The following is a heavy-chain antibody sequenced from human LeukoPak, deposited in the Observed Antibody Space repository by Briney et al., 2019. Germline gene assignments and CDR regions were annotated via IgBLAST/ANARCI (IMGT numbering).Heavy chain of an antibody. V-gene: IGHV3-53*01. D-gene: IGHD3-22*01. J-gene: IGHJ3*02. CDR3: ARVGYYDSSGYRAFDI. CDR1: GFTVSSTY. CDR2: IYSGGST. Sequence: GGSLRLSCAASGFTVSSTYMNWVRQAPGKGLEWVSLIYSGGSTYYADSVKGRFTISRDNSKNTLYLEMNSLRAEDTAVYYCARVGYYDSSGYRAFDIWGQGTMVTVSS.